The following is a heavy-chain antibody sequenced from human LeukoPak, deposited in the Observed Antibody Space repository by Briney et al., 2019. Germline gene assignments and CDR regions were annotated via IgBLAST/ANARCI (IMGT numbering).Heavy chain of an antibody. CDR1: GGSISSYY. Sequence: PSETLSLTCTVSGGSISSYYWSWIRQPPGKGLEWIGYIYYSGSTNYNPSLKSRVTISVDTSKNQFSLKLSSVTAADTAVYYCARYVSSARRTGFDYWGQGTLVTVSS. J-gene: IGHJ4*02. V-gene: IGHV4-59*01. D-gene: IGHD6-6*01. CDR2: IYYSGST. CDR3: ARYVSSARRTGFDY.